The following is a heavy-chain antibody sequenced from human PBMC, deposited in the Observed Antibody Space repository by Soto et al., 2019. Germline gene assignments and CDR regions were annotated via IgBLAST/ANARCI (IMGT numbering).Heavy chain of an antibody. CDR3: ASGGVTTVLGMDV. Sequence: QIHLVQSGAEVKKPGASVKVSCKASGYTFTSYAMHWVRQAPGQGLEWMGWINAGNGNTKYSQKLQGRVTITRDTHANTAYMELSSLRSEDTAVYYSASGGVTTVLGMDVWGQGTTVTGSS. J-gene: IGHJ6*02. V-gene: IGHV1-3*01. D-gene: IGHD4-17*01. CDR1: GYTFTSYA. CDR2: INAGNGNT.